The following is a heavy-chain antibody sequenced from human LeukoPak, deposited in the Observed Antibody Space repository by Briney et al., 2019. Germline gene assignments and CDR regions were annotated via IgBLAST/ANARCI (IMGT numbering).Heavy chain of an antibody. J-gene: IGHJ4*02. V-gene: IGHV3-53*01. CDR3: ARNPGNWGEVYYFDH. CDR1: GGSFSGYY. Sequence: ETLSLTCAVYGGSFSGYYWSWIRQPPGKGLEWVSVMYSGGSTYYADSVKGRFTISRDNSKNTVHLQMNSLRAEDTAVYYCARNPGNWGEVYYFDHWGQGTLVTVSS. CDR2: MYSGGST. D-gene: IGHD7-27*01.